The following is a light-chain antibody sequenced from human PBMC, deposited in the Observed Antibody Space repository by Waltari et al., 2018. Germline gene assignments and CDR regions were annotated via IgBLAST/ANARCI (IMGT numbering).Light chain of an antibody. CDR3: QQYGYSPIT. J-gene: IGKJ4*01. CDR1: QIVRGNF. CDR2: GAS. V-gene: IGKV3-20*01. Sequence: EIVLTQSPGTLSLSPWERVTLSCRASQIVRGNFFTSYQQRPVKVPRLLMYGASTRAPGIPDRFSGSGSGKDFTLTISSLEPEDLAVYYCQQYGYSPITFGGGTRVEMK.